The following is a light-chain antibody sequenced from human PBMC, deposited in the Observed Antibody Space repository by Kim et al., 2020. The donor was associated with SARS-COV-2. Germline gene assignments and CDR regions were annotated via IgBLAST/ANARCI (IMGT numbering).Light chain of an antibody. CDR1: QIVSSNY. V-gene: IGKV3-20*01. CDR3: QQYGTSPPYT. Sequence: EIVLTQSPVTLSLSPGERATLSCRASQIVSSNYVAWYQQKPGQAPRLLIYAASRRATGIPDRFSGSGSGTDFLLTISRLEPEDLAIYYCQQYGTSPPYTFGQGTKLEIK. CDR2: AAS. J-gene: IGKJ2*01.